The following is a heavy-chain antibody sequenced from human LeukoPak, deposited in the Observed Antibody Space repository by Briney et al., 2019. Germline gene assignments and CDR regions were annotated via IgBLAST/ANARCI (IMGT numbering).Heavy chain of an antibody. J-gene: IGHJ6*03. CDR1: VYTFTNHD. Sequence: ASVTVSFKSSVYTFTNHDINWVRQATGQGLEWVGWMNPKSGNTGYAQKFQGRITITRNTSISTAYMELSSPRSEDTAVYYCARGGRYSYGIMDVWGKGTTVTVSS. V-gene: IGHV1-8*03. CDR3: ARGGRYSYGIMDV. CDR2: MNPKSGNT. D-gene: IGHD5-18*01.